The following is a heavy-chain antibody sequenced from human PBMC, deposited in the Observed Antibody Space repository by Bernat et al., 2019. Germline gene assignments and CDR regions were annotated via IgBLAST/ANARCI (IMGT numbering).Heavy chain of an antibody. Sequence: EVQLVQSGGGLAQPGGSLRLSCAASGFTFSSYSMNWVRQAPGKGLEWVSYISASGSTIYYADSVKGRFTISRASAKNSLYLQMNSLRDEDTAVDYCASAGGRAYSYGDGVYWGQGSLVTVSS. J-gene: IGHJ4*02. CDR1: GFTFSSYS. D-gene: IGHD5-18*01. CDR3: ASAGGRAYSYGDGVY. V-gene: IGHV3-48*02. CDR2: ISASGSTI.